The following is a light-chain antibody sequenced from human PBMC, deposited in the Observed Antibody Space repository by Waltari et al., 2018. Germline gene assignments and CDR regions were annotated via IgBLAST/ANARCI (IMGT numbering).Light chain of an antibody. J-gene: IGLJ3*02. CDR2: NVS. V-gene: IGLV2-14*03. Sequence: QSALTQPASVSGSPGQSITISCNGPRNDIGNSNYVSWYQQYPGKAPKLMIDNVSDRPSGISNRFSGSKSGNTASLTISGLQAEDEADYYCSSYTTSSTWVFGGGTKLTVL. CDR1: RNDIGNSNY. CDR3: SSYTTSSTWV.